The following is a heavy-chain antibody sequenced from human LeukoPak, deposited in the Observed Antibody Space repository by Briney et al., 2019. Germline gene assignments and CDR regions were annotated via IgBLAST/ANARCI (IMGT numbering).Heavy chain of an antibody. Sequence: PGGSLRLSCAASGFTFSSYAMSWVRQAPGKGLKWVSAISGSGGSTYYADSVKGRFTISRDNSKNTLYLQMNSLRAEDTAVYYCALNRVRYCSGGSCRRNAFDIWGQGTMVTVSS. D-gene: IGHD2-15*01. V-gene: IGHV3-23*01. CDR2: ISGSGGST. CDR1: GFTFSSYA. J-gene: IGHJ3*02. CDR3: ALNRVRYCSGGSCRRNAFDI.